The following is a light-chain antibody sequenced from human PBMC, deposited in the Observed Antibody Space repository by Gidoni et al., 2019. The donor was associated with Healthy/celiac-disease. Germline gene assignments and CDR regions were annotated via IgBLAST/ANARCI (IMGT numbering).Light chain of an antibody. CDR3: MQALQTRT. J-gene: IGKJ1*01. CDR2: LGS. V-gene: IGKV2-28*01. Sequence: DIVMTPSPLSLPVTPGEPASISCRSSQSLLHSNGYNYLDWYLQNPGQSPQLLIYLGSNRASGVTDRFSGSGSGTDFTLKISRVEAEDVGVYYCMQALQTRTFGQGTKVEIK. CDR1: QSLLHSNGYNY.